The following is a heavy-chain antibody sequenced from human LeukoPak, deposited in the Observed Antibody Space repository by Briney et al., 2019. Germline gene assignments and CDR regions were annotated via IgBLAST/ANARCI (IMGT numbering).Heavy chain of an antibody. CDR1: GYSISSGYY. CDR2: IYYSGST. V-gene: IGHV4-38-2*02. Sequence: TPSETLSLTCTVSGYSISSGYYWGWIRQPPGKGLEWIGSIYYSGSTYYNPSLKSRVTISVDTSKNQFSLKLSSVTAADTAVYYCARDITGSFDYWGQGNLVTVSS. CDR3: ARDITGSFDY. J-gene: IGHJ4*02. D-gene: IGHD1-14*01.